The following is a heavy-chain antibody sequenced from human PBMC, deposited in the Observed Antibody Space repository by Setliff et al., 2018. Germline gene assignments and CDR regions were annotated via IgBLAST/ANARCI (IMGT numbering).Heavy chain of an antibody. CDR1: GGSISDYY. Sequence: PSETLSLTCGGSGGSISDYYWSWIRQPPGKGLEWIGEINHSGSTNYNPSLKSRVTISLDTSKNQFSLKLSSVTAADTAVYYCASRATYYNFWSGYYLYWGQGTLVTVSS. CDR3: ASRATYYNFWSGYYLY. V-gene: IGHV4-34*01. D-gene: IGHD3-3*01. CDR2: INHSGST. J-gene: IGHJ4*02.